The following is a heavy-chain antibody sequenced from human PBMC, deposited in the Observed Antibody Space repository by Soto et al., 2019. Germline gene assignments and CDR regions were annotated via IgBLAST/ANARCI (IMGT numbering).Heavy chain of an antibody. CDR1: GFTFSSYE. J-gene: IGHJ4*02. Sequence: PGGSLRLSCAASGFTFSSYEMNWVRQAPGKGLEWVSYISSSGSTIYYADSVKGRFTISRDNAKNSLYLQMNSLRAEDTAVYYCAREVRQWLDGGYYFDYWGQGTLVTVSS. D-gene: IGHD6-19*01. CDR2: ISSSGSTI. V-gene: IGHV3-48*03. CDR3: AREVRQWLDGGYYFDY.